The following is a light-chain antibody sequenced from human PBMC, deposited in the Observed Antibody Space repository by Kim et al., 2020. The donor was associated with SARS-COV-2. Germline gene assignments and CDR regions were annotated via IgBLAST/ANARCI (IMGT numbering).Light chain of an antibody. CDR2: GKN. J-gene: IGLJ2*01. CDR1: SLRSYY. CDR3: NSRGSNDNVP. V-gene: IGLV3-19*01. Sequence: SSELTQDPAVSVALGQTVRITCQGDSLRSYYATWYQQKPGQATIVVIYGKNNRPSGIPDRFSGSSSGDTASLTITGTQAGDEADYYCNSRGSNDNVPFGG.